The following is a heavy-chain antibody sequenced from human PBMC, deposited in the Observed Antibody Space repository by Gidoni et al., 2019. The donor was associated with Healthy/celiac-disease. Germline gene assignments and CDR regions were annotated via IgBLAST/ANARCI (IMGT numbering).Heavy chain of an antibody. Sequence: EVQLVEAGGGWVKPGGSLRLSCAAAGFPFSNARMSWVRQAPGKGLEWVGRIKCKTDGGTTDYAAPVKGRFTISRDDSKNTLYLQMNSLKTEDTAVYYCTTGHSRGSWGQGTLVTVSS. V-gene: IGHV3-15*01. D-gene: IGHD3-10*01. CDR3: TTGHSRGS. J-gene: IGHJ4*02. CDR2: IKCKTDGGTT. CDR1: GFPFSNAR.